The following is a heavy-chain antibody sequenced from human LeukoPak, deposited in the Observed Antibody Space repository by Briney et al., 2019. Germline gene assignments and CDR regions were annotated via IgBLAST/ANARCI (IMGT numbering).Heavy chain of an antibody. CDR3: ASTGYYRWVFDY. J-gene: IGHJ4*02. CDR2: TYYRSKWYN. V-gene: IGHV6-1*01. CDR1: GDSVSSNSAA. Sequence: SQTLSLTCAISGDSVSSNSAAWNWIRQSPSRGREWLGRTYYRSKWYNDYAVSVKSRITINPDTSKNQFSLQLNSVTPEDTAVYYCASTGYYRWVFDYWGQGTLVTVSS. D-gene: IGHD3-9*01.